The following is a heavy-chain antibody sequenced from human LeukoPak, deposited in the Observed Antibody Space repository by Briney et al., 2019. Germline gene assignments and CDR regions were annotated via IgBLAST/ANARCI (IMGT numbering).Heavy chain of an antibody. D-gene: IGHD1-26*01. Sequence: GGSLRLSCAASGFTFSSYAMSWVRQAPGKELEWVSAISSSGGSSYYADSVKGRFTISRDNSKNTLYLQMNSLRAEDTALYYCAKRAASGNYFFDYWGQGTLVTVSS. CDR3: AKRAASGNYFFDY. J-gene: IGHJ4*02. V-gene: IGHV3-23*01. CDR1: GFTFSSYA. CDR2: ISSSGGSS.